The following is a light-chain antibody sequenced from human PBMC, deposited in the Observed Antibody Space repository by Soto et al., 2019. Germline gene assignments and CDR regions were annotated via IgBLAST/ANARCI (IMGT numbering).Light chain of an antibody. J-gene: IGKJ1*01. Sequence: DIQMTQSPSTLSASAGDTVTITCRASQSISTFLAWYQQKPGKAPKLLIYKASSLESGVPSRFSGSGSGTEFTLTISSMQPDDFATYYCQQYNGYSRTFGRGTKVDIK. CDR2: KAS. CDR3: QQYNGYSRT. V-gene: IGKV1-5*03. CDR1: QSISTF.